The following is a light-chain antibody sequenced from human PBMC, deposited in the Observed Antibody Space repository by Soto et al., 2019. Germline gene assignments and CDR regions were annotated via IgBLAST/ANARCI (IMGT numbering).Light chain of an antibody. CDR1: TGPVTSGHW. V-gene: IGLV7-46*01. Sequence: QAVVTHESSLTVSPGGTVTRTCGSSTGPVTSGHWPYLLQQRHGQDPRTLIYDTNNKHSWTPARFSGSHLRGKAALTLSGAQPEDEVHYYCSLSQGGVVVFGGGTQLHVL. CDR3: SLSQGGVVV. J-gene: IGLJ2*01. CDR2: DTN.